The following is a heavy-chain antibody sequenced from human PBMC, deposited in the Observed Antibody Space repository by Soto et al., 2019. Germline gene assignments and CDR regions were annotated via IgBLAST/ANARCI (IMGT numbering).Heavy chain of an antibody. Sequence: QLQLQESGSGLVKPSQTLSLTCAVSGGSISSGGYSWSWIRQPPGKGLEWIGYNYHSGSTYYNPLLKNRVTHPGAGAKDQVYQKLCSVTAADTAVYYCAGGIAARPMGYWGQGTLVTVSS. CDR3: AGGIAARPMGY. CDR2: NYHSGST. CDR1: GGSISSGGYS. J-gene: IGHJ4*02. D-gene: IGHD6-6*01. V-gene: IGHV4-30-2*01.